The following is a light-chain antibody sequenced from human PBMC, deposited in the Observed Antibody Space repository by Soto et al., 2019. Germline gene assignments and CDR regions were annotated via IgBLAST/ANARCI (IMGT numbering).Light chain of an antibody. CDR3: SSYTSSSSRV. J-gene: IGLJ1*01. Sequence: QSVLTQPASVSGYPGQAITISCTGTSSDVGGYIYVSWYQQHPGKAPKLMIYEVSNRPSGVSNRFSGSKSGNTASLTISGLQAEDEADYYCSSYTSSSSRVFGTGTKVT. CDR2: EVS. CDR1: SSDVGGYIY. V-gene: IGLV2-14*01.